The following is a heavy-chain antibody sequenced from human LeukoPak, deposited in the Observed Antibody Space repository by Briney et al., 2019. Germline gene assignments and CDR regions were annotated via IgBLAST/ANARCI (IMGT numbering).Heavy chain of an antibody. D-gene: IGHD6-19*01. Sequence: GGSLRLSCAASAFTFSNAWMSWVRQARGKGLEWVGRVKSKTDGGTTDYAAPVKGRFTISRDDSKNTLYLQLNSLKTEDTAVYYCTTEGIAVAAAFDYWGQGTLVTVSS. CDR1: AFTFSNAW. V-gene: IGHV3-15*01. J-gene: IGHJ4*02. CDR2: VKSKTDGGTT. CDR3: TTEGIAVAAAFDY.